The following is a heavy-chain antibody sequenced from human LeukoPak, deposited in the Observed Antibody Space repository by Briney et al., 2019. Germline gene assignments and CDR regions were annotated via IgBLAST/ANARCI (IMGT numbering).Heavy chain of an antibody. CDR2: LNHSGGT. V-gene: IGHV4-34*01. CDR1: GGSLSGDY. J-gene: IGHJ4*02. Sequence: SETLSRTCAGYGGSLSGDYWRRICAPPRKEPQWIGELNHSGGTNYNPSLKTRVTISVDPSKNQFSLKLSSVTAADTAIYYCARGTRWTRKYYFDFWGQGTLVTVS. D-gene: IGHD5-24*01. CDR3: ARGTRWTRKYYFDF.